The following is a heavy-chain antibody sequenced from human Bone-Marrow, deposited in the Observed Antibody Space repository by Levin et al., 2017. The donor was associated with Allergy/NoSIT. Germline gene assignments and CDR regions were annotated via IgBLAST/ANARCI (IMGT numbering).Heavy chain of an antibody. V-gene: IGHV3-21*01. Sequence: LSLTCAASGFTFSSYSMNWVRQAPGEGLEWVSSISSSSSYIYYADSVKGRFTISRDNAKNSLYLQMNSLRAEDTAVYYCARGPQNQLFAFFDYWGRGTLVTVSS. CDR2: ISSSSSYI. J-gene: IGHJ4*02. CDR1: GFTFSSYS. CDR3: ARGPQNQLFAFFDY. D-gene: IGHD2-2*01.